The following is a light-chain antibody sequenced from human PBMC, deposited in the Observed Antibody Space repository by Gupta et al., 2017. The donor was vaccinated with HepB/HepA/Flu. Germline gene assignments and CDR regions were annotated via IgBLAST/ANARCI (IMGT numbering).Light chain of an antibody. V-gene: IGKV2-28*01. J-gene: IGKJ1*01. CDR2: FAS. Sequence: IVMTQSPLSLPVTPGEPASISCRSSQSRLHSNGNNYLDWYLQKPGQSPQLLIYFASSRASGVPDRFSGSGSVTEFTLKIIRVEAEDVGIYYCRQGLQTPRTFGQGTKVEI. CDR3: RQGLQTPRT. CDR1: QSRLHSNGNNY.